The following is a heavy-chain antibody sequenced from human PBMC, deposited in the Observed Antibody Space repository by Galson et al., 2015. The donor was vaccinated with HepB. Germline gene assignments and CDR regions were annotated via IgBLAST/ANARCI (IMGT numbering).Heavy chain of an antibody. CDR1: GGTFSSYA. Sequence: SVKVSCKASGGTFSSYAISWVRQAPGQGLEWMGGIIPIFGKANYAQKFQGRVTITADESTSTAYMELSSLRPEDTAVYYCARSRVRYCSGCSFYHFDYWGQGTLVTVSS. D-gene: IGHD2-15*01. V-gene: IGHV1-69*13. CDR3: ARSRVRYCSGCSFYHFDY. CDR2: IIPIFGKA. J-gene: IGHJ4*02.